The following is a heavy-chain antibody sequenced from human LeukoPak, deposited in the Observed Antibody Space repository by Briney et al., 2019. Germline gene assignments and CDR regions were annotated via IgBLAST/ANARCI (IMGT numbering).Heavy chain of an antibody. Sequence: GASLQISSKGSGYRFTSCWIGWVRPLPGKGRDGMGIIYPGDSDTRYSASFQGQVTISADKSISTAYLQWSSLKASDTAMYYCARSGAWFDPWGQGTLVTVSS. CDR3: ARSGAWFDP. V-gene: IGHV5-51*01. D-gene: IGHD3-10*01. CDR2: IYPGDSDT. CDR1: GYRFTSCW. J-gene: IGHJ5*02.